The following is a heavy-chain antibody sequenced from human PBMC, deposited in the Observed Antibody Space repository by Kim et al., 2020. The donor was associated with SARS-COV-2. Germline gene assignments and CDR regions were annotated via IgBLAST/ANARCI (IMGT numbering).Heavy chain of an antibody. CDR2: IHYSGST. Sequence: SETLSLTCTVSGGPISSYYWSWIRQPPGKGLEWIGYIHYSGSTNYNPSLKSRVTISVDTSKKQFSLKLSSVTAADTAVYYCARRETADTFDYWGQGTLVTVSS. D-gene: IGHD1-26*01. CDR1: GGPISSYY. J-gene: IGHJ4*02. V-gene: IGHV4-59*13. CDR3: ARRETADTFDY.